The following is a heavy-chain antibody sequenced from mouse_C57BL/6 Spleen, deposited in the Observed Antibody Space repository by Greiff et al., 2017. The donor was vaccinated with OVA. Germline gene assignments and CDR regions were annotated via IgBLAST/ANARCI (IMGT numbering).Heavy chain of an antibody. J-gene: IGHJ2*01. D-gene: IGHD4-1*01. CDR1: GFTFSSYG. CDR2: ISSGGSYT. CDR3: ARDLGRRYFDY. V-gene: IGHV5-6*01. Sequence: EVHLVESGGDLVKPGGSLKLSCAASGFTFSSYGMSWVRQTPDKRLEWVATISSGGSYTYYPDSVKGRFTISRDNAKNTLYLQMSSLKSEDTAMYYCARDLGRRYFDYWGQGTTLTVSS.